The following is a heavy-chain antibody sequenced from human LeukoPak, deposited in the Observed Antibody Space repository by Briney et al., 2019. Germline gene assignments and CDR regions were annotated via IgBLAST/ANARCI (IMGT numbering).Heavy chain of an antibody. CDR3: AKYPGIFGVVIPGSFFDY. CDR2: ISGSGGST. V-gene: IGHV3-23*01. CDR1: GFTFSSYA. D-gene: IGHD3-3*01. J-gene: IGHJ4*02. Sequence: GGSLRLSCAASGFTFSSYAMSWVRQAPGKGLEWVSAISGSGGSTYYADSVKGRFTISRDNSKNTLYLQMNSLRAEDTAVYSCAKYPGIFGVVIPGSFFDYWGQGTLVTVSS.